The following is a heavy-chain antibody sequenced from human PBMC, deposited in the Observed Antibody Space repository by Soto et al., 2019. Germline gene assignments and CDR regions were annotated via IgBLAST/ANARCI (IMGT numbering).Heavy chain of an antibody. V-gene: IGHV3-48*01. CDR1: GFTFSSYG. CDR2: ISSSSSTI. Sequence: RGSLRLSCAASGFTFSSYGMNWVRQAPGKGLEWVSYISSSSSTIYYADSVKGRFTISRDTAKNSLYLQMNSLRAEDTAVYYCARSPHYYDSSGYYGFWGQGTLVTVSS. D-gene: IGHD3-22*01. CDR3: ARSPHYYDSSGYYGF. J-gene: IGHJ4*02.